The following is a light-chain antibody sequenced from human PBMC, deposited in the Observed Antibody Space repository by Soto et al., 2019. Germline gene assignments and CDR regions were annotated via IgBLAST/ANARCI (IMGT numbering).Light chain of an antibody. J-gene: IGKJ2*01. CDR2: DTF. CDR3: QHRSNGYT. V-gene: IGKV3-11*01. CDR1: QSVSSY. Sequence: EIVLTQSPATLSLSPRERVTLSCRASQSVSSYLAWYQHRPGQAPRLLMYDTFNRATGVPARFSGSGSGTDFTLTISSLEPEDSAVYYCQHRSNGYTFGQGTKLEIK.